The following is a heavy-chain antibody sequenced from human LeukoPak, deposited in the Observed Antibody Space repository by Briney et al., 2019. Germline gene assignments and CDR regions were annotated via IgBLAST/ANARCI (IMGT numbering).Heavy chain of an antibody. CDR2: ISRSGNTT. D-gene: IGHD3-10*01. CDR1: GFTFSGCV. V-gene: IGHV3-48*03. Sequence: GGSLRLSCAISGFTFSGCVLTWVRQAPGKGLEWISYISRSGNTTYYADSVKGRFTTSRDNAKNSLYLQMNSLRVEDTAVYYCARVATMVRVPLDALDIWGQGTMFSVSS. CDR3: ARVATMVRVPLDALDI. J-gene: IGHJ3*02.